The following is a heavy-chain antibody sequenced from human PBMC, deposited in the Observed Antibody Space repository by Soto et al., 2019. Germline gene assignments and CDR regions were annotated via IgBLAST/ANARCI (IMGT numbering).Heavy chain of an antibody. CDR1: GGSISSYY. CDR2: IYYSGST. V-gene: IGHV4-59*01. Sequence: SETLSLTCTVSGGSISSYYWSWIRQPPGKGLEWIGYIYYSGSTNYNPSLKSRVTISVDTSKNQFSLKLSSVTAADTAVYYCARAIETYDSSGLPLDYWGQGTLVTVSS. CDR3: ARAIETYDSSGLPLDY. D-gene: IGHD3-22*01. J-gene: IGHJ4*02.